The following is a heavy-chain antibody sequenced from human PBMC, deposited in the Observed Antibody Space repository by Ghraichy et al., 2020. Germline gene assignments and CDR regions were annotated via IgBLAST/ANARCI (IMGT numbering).Heavy chain of an antibody. V-gene: IGHV3-64D*06. D-gene: IGHD3-10*01. Sequence: GESLNISCSGFSFSNYPMHWVRQAPGKGLEYVSAISSDGGSTYYADSVKGRFTVSRDNSRNTLYLQLSSLLPEDTAVYYCVMQRGFGEFSPDYWGQGTLVTVSS. J-gene: IGHJ4*02. CDR1: GFSFSNYP. CDR3: VMQRGFGEFSPDY. CDR2: ISSDGGST.